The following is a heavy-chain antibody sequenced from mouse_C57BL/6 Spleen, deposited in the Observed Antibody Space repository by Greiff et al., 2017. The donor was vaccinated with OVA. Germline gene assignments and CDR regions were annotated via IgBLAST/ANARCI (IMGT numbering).Heavy chain of an antibody. Sequence: EVQGVESGGDLVKPGGSLKLSCAASGFTFSSYGMSWVRQTPDKRLEWVATISSGGSYTYYPDSVKGRFTISRDNAKNTLYLQMSSLKSEDTAMYYCARQIGTVADYWGQGTTLTVSS. CDR1: GFTFSSYG. J-gene: IGHJ2*01. CDR2: ISSGGSYT. V-gene: IGHV5-6*01. CDR3: ARQIGTVADY. D-gene: IGHD1-1*01.